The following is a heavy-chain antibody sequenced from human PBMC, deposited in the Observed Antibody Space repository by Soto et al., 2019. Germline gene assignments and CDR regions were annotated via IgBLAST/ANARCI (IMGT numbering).Heavy chain of an antibody. D-gene: IGHD5-18*01. CDR1: GGSISSYY. Sequence: SETLSLTCTVSGGSISSYYWSWIRQPPGKGLEWIGYIYYSGSTNYNPSLRSRVTISVDTSKNQFSLKLSSVTAADTAVYYCARGDVDTAIVAWGQGTLVTVSS. J-gene: IGHJ5*02. CDR2: IYYSGST. V-gene: IGHV4-59*01. CDR3: ARGDVDTAIVA.